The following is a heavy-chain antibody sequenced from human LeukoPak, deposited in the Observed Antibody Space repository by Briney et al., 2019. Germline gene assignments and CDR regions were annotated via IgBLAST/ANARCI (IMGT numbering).Heavy chain of an antibody. Sequence: SQTLSLTCAISGDTVSSNSATWNWIRQSPSRGLEWLGRTYYTSKWYSDYAVSVKSRITINPDTSKNQFSLQLNSVTPEDTAVYYCARIGHPWGIEDAFDIWGQGTMVTDSS. D-gene: IGHD3-16*01. J-gene: IGHJ3*02. V-gene: IGHV6-1*01. CDR2: TYYTSKWYS. CDR3: ARIGHPWGIEDAFDI. CDR1: GDTVSSNSAT.